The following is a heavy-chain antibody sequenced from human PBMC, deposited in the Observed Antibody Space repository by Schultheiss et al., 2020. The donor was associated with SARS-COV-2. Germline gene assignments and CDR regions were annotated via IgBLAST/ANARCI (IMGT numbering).Heavy chain of an antibody. Sequence: ASVKVSCKASGGTFSSYTISWVRQAPGQGLEWMGRIDPGNANTKYSQNFQVRLTFTTDTSASTAYMELSSLRSDDTAVYYCAKGPRSIIRTDYWGQGTLVTVSS. CDR2: IDPGNANT. D-gene: IGHD6-6*01. CDR1: GGTFSSYT. V-gene: IGHV1-18*01. J-gene: IGHJ4*02. CDR3: AKGPRSIIRTDY.